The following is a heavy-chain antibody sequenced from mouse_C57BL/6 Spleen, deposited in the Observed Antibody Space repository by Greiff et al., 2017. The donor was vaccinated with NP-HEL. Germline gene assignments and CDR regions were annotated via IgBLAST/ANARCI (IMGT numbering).Heavy chain of an antibody. CDR1: GFTFSDFY. Sequence: EVKLMESGGGLVQSGRSLRLSCATSGFTFSDFYMEWVRQAPGKGLEWIAASRNKANDYTTEYSASVKGRFIVSRDTSQSILYLQMNALRAEDTAIYYCARDAGYDGYYVGNAMDYWGQGTSVTVSS. CDR3: ARDAGYDGYYVGNAMDY. J-gene: IGHJ4*01. D-gene: IGHD2-3*01. CDR2: SRNKANDYTT. V-gene: IGHV7-1*01.